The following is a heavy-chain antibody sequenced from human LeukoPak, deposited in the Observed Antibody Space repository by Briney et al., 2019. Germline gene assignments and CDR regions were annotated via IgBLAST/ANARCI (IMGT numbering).Heavy chain of an antibody. V-gene: IGHV4-34*01. CDR2: IYYSGST. CDR3: ARDFWSGYRWFDP. D-gene: IGHD3-3*01. J-gene: IGHJ5*02. CDR1: SGSFSGYY. Sequence: SETLSLTCAVYSGSFSGYYWGWMRQPPGKGLEWIGSIYYSGSTYYNPSLKSRVTISVDTSKNQFSLKLSSVTAADTAVYYCARDFWSGYRWFDPWGQGTLVTVSS.